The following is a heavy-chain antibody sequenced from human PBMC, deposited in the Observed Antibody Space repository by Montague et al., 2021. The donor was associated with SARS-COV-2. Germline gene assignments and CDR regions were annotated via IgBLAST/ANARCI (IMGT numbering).Heavy chain of an antibody. V-gene: IGHV4-61*02. CDR2: IYTSGST. CDR1: GGSISSGSYY. Sequence: TLSLTCTVSGGSISSGSYYWSWIRQPAGKGLEWIGRIYTSGSTNYNPSLKSRVTISVDTSKNQFSLKLSSVTAADTAVYYCARVPPYYYDSSGYYSGALDIWGQGTMVTVSS. D-gene: IGHD3-22*01. J-gene: IGHJ3*02. CDR3: ARVPPYYYDSSGYYSGALDI.